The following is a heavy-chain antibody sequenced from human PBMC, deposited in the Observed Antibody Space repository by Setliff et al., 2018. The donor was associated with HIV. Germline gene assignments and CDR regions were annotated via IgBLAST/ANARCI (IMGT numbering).Heavy chain of an antibody. CDR2: INSDGSST. J-gene: IGHJ4*02. CDR1: GFTFSNYW. V-gene: IGHV3-74*01. Sequence: LRLSCAASGFTFSNYWMHWVRQAPGKGLAWVSRINSDGSSTRYADSVKGRFTISRDNAKNTLYLQMNSLRADDTAVYYCARDAITFGYWGQGTLVTVSS. CDR3: ARDAITFGY. D-gene: IGHD1-20*01.